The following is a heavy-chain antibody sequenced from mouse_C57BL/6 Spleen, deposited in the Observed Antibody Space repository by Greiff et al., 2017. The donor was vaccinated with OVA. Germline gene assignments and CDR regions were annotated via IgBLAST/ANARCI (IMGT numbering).Heavy chain of an antibody. D-gene: IGHD1-1*01. Sequence: EVQVVESGPELVKPGASVKIPCKASGYTFTDYNMDWVKQSHGKSLEWIGDINPNNGGTIYNQKFKGKATLTVDKSSSTAYMELRSLTSEDTAVYYCARAPEYYGSSYPFAYWGQGTLVTVSA. V-gene: IGHV1-18*01. J-gene: IGHJ3*01. CDR3: ARAPEYYGSSYPFAY. CDR2: INPNNGGT. CDR1: GYTFTDYN.